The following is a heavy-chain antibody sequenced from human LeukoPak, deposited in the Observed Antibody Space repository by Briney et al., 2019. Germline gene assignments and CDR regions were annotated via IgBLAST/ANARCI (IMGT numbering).Heavy chain of an antibody. Sequence: KPSETLSLTCAVYGGSFSCYYWSWIRQPPGKGLEWIGEINHSGSTNYNPSLKSRVTISVDLSKNQLSLKLSSVTAADTAVYYCARLALNRGRYFDLWGRSTLVTVSS. CDR1: GGSFSCYY. V-gene: IGHV4-34*01. J-gene: IGHJ2*01. CDR3: ARLALNRGRYFDL. CDR2: INHSGST. D-gene: IGHD2/OR15-2a*01.